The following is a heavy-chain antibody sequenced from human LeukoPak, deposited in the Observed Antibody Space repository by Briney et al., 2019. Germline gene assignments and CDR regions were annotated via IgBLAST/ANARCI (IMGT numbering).Heavy chain of an antibody. V-gene: IGHV3-21*01. D-gene: IGHD1-1*01. Sequence: GGSLRLSCAASGFTFSSYSMIWVRQAPGRGLEWVSSISSSSSYIYYADSVKGRFTISRDNAKNSLYLQMNSLRAEDTAVYYCARRNEDYYYYMDVWGKGTTVTVSS. J-gene: IGHJ6*03. CDR1: GFTFSSYS. CDR2: ISSSSSYI. CDR3: ARRNEDYYYYMDV.